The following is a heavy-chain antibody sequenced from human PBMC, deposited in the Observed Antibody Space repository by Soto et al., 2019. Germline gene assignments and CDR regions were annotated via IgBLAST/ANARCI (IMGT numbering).Heavy chain of an antibody. D-gene: IGHD3-22*01. J-gene: IGHJ4*01. CDR1: GFTFSTYG. CDR3: AKDPAPYETSGYVFY. V-gene: IGHV3-30*18. CDR2: ISSDGSSQ. Sequence: PGGSLRLSCAASGFTFSTYGMHWVRQIPDKGLEWVAFISSDGSSQYYVDSVKGRFTISRDKSKNTLHLQMNSLSAEDTAVYYCAKDPAPYETSGYVFYWGQGTLVTVSS.